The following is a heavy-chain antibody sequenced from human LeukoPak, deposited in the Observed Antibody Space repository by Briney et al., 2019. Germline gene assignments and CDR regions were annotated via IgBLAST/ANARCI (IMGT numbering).Heavy chain of an antibody. CDR1: GGSISSYY. Sequence: PSETLSLTCTVSGGSISSYYWSWIRQPPGKGLEWIGYIYYSGSTNYNPSLKSRVTISVDTSKNQFSLKLSSVTAADTAVHYCAREDSTTYFDYWGQGTLVTVSS. CDR3: AREDSTTYFDY. CDR2: IYYSGST. J-gene: IGHJ4*02. D-gene: IGHD2/OR15-2a*01. V-gene: IGHV4-59*01.